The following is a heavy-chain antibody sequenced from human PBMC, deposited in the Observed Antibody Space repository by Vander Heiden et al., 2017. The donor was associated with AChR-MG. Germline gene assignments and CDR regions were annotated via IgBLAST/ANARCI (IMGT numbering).Heavy chain of an antibody. CDR1: GYSISRGYY. Sequence: QVQLQESGPGLVKPSETLSLTCAVSGYSISRGYYWGWIRQPPGKGLEWIGSIYHSGSTYYNPSLKSRVTISVDTSKNQFSLKLSSVTAADTAVYYCAKISGWFYWGQGTLVTVSS. D-gene: IGHD6-19*01. CDR2: IYHSGST. V-gene: IGHV4-38-2*01. CDR3: AKISGWFY. J-gene: IGHJ4*02.